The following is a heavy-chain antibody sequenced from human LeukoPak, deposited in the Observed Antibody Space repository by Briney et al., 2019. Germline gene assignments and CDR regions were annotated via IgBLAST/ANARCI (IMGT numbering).Heavy chain of an antibody. V-gene: IGHV4-59*08. J-gene: IGHJ4*02. D-gene: IGHD6-19*01. Sequence: SETLSLTCTVSGGSVSSYFWSWILQPPGKGLEWIGYIYHSGSTNYNPSLKSRVTISLETSKNQLSLKLSSVTAADTAVYYCAKLAYSSGWYPGHWGQGTLVTVSS. CDR3: AKLAYSSGWYPGH. CDR1: GGSVSSYF. CDR2: IYHSGST.